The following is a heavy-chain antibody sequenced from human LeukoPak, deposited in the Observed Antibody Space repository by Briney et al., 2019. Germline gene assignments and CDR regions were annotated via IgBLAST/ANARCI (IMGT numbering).Heavy chain of an antibody. J-gene: IGHJ6*03. Sequence: PGGSLRLSCAASGFTFSSYAMSWVRQAPGKGLEWVSAISGSGGSTYYADSVKGRFTISRDNSKNTLYLQMNSLRAEDTAVYYCAKGGKSPGDPSGYMDVWGKGTTVTVSS. CDR1: GFTFSSYA. CDR3: AKGGKSPGDPSGYMDV. D-gene: IGHD3-10*01. CDR2: ISGSGGST. V-gene: IGHV3-23*01.